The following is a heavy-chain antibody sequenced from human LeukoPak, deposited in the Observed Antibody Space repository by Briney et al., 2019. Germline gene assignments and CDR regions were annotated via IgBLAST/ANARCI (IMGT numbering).Heavy chain of an antibody. J-gene: IGHJ4*02. CDR2: ISAHNGNT. CDR3: ARLAYGANYIDY. V-gene: IGHV1-18*01. D-gene: IGHD4-17*01. CDR1: GYTFTNYD. Sequence: ASVKVSCKASGYTFTNYDINWVRQAPGQGLEWMGWISAHNGNTNYAQKLQGRVTMTTDTSTSTAYMEMRSLRSDDTAVYYCARLAYGANYIDYWGQGTLVTVSS.